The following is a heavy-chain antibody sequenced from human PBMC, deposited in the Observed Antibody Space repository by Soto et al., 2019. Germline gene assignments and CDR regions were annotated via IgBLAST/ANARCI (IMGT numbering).Heavy chain of an antibody. V-gene: IGHV5-51*01. J-gene: IGHJ4*02. Sequence: GESLKISCKGSGYSFTSYSIGWVRQMPGKGLEWMGIIYPGDSDTRYSPSFQGQVTISADKSISTAYLQWSSLKASDTAMYYCARLRYDFCSGYSSSFDYWGQRTLVTVSS. CDR2: IYPGDSDT. CDR3: ARLRYDFCSGYSSSFDY. D-gene: IGHD3-3*01. CDR1: GYSFTSYS.